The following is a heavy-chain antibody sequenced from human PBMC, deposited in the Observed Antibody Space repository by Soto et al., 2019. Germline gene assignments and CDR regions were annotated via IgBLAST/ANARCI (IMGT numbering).Heavy chain of an antibody. CDR2: SSWDDDK. CDR1: GFSLSSIGVR. J-gene: IGHJ4*02. D-gene: IGHD3-16*01. CDR3: AHRRRGSYCNC. Sequence: QITLKESGPTLLKPTQPLTLTCTFSGFSLSSIGVRVGWIRQPPGKALEWLALSSWDDDKRYRPSLKRRLTITRDTTKNQAVPTMTNMDPEDTATYYGAHRRRGSYCNCWGQGTLGTVAS. V-gene: IGHV2-5*02.